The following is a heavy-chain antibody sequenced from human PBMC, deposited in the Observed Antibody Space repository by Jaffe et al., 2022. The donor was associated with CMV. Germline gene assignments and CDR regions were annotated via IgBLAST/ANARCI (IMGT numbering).Heavy chain of an antibody. J-gene: IGHJ3*01. CDR2: IYWDDDK. D-gene: IGHD3-3*01. CDR3: AHRLWFLDWSPHDVFDV. Sequence: QVTLKESGPTLVKPTETLTLTCTFSGFSLFTSGVAVGWIRQPPGKAPEWLALIYWDDDKRYSPSLKTRITITKDASKNQVVLTLTNMDSVDTGTYYCAHRLWFLDWSPHDVFDVWGQGTLVTVSS. V-gene: IGHV2-5*02. CDR1: GFSLFTSGVA.